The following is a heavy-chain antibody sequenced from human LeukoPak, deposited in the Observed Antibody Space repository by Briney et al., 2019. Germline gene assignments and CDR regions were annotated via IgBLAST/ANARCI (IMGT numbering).Heavy chain of an antibody. D-gene: IGHD5-18*01. V-gene: IGHV1-8*01. J-gene: IGHJ4*02. CDR1: GYTFINYG. CDR2: INPNSGGT. CDR3: AVSRGYSYDFDY. Sequence: ASVKVSCKASGYTFINYGISWVRQAPGQGLEWMGWINPNSGGTKYAQKFQGRVTITRNTSISTAYMELSSLRSEDTAVYYCAVSRGYSYDFDYWGQGTLVTVSS.